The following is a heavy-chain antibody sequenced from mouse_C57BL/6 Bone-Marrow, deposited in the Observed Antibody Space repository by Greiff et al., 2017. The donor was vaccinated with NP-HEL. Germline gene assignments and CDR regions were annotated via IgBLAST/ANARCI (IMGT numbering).Heavy chain of an antibody. CDR2: ISSGSSTI. D-gene: IGHD2-4*01. Sequence: EVKVVESGGGLVKPGGSLKLSCAASGFTFSDYGMHWVRQAPEKGLEWVAYISSGSSTIYYADTVKGRFTISRDNAKNTLFLQMTSLRSEDTAMYYCARGDYYDYEAWFAYWGQGTLVTVSA. V-gene: IGHV5-17*01. CDR3: ARGDYYDYEAWFAY. J-gene: IGHJ3*01. CDR1: GFTFSDYG.